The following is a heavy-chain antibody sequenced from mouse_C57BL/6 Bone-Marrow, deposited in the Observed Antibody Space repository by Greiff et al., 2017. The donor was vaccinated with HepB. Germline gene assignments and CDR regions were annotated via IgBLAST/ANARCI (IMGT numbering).Heavy chain of an antibody. V-gene: IGHV1-54*01. CDR2: INPGSGGT. CDR1: GYAFTNYL. J-gene: IGHJ2*01. D-gene: IGHD2-5*01. CDR3: ARYPYSNYGHYCDY. Sequence: QVQLQQSGAELVRPGTSVKVSCKASGYAFTNYLIEWVKQRPGQGLEWIGAINPGSGGTNYNEKFKGKATLTADKSSSTAYMQLSSLTSEDSAVYFCARYPYSNYGHYCDYWGQGTTLTVSS.